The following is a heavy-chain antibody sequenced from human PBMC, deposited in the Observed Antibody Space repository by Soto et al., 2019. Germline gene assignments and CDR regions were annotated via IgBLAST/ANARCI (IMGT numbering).Heavy chain of an antibody. CDR2: IYYSGST. D-gene: IGHD3-3*01. V-gene: IGHV4-39*01. CDR1: GGSISSSSYY. Sequence: SETLPHTCTVSGGSISSSSYYWGWIRQPPGKGLEWIGSIYYSGSTYYNPSLKSRVTISVDTSKNQFSLKLSSVTAADTAVYYCARRYDFWSGFRYYFDYWGQGTLVTVSS. CDR3: ARRYDFWSGFRYYFDY. J-gene: IGHJ4*02.